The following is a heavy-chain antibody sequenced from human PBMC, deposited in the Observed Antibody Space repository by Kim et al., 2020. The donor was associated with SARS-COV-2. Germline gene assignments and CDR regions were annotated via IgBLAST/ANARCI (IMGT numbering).Heavy chain of an antibody. D-gene: IGHD5-18*01. J-gene: IGHJ4*02. CDR1: GGSISSSSYY. CDR3: ARHNGGRWIPDY. V-gene: IGHV4-39*01. Sequence: PSETLSLTCTVSGGSISSSSYYWGWIRQPPGKGLEWIGSIYYSGSTYYNPSLKSRVTISVDTSKNQFSLKLSSVTAADTAVYYCARHNGGRWIPDYWGQGTLVTVSS. CDR2: IYYSGST.